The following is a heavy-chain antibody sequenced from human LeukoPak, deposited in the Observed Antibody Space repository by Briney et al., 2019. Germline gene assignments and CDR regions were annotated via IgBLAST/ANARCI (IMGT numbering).Heavy chain of an antibody. V-gene: IGHV3-15*01. J-gene: IGHJ4*02. Sequence: GGSLRLSCAVSGFTFSNAWMSWVRQAPGKGLEWVGRIKSETDGGTTDYAAPVKGRFTVSRDDSKNTLYLQMNSLKTEDTAVYYCTTDSELGRIVGATPPGYFDYWGQGTLVTVSS. CDR2: IKSETDGGTT. CDR1: GFTFSNAW. CDR3: TTDSELGRIVGATPPGYFDY. D-gene: IGHD1-26*01.